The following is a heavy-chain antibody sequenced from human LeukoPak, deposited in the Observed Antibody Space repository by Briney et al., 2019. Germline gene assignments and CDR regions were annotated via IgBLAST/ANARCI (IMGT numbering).Heavy chain of an antibody. D-gene: IGHD3-9*01. CDR2: IYYSGST. J-gene: IGHJ2*01. CDR1: GGSISSYY. CDR3: ARSQLRYFDWLLPYWYFDL. Sequence: PSETLSLTCTVSGGSISSYYWSWIRQPPGKGQEWIGYIYYSGSTNYNPSLKSRVTISVDTSKNQFSLKPSSVTAADTAVYYCARSQLRYFDWLLPYWYFDLWGRGTLVTVSS. V-gene: IGHV4-59*01.